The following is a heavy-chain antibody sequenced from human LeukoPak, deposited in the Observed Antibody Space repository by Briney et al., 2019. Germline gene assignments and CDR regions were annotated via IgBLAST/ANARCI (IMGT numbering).Heavy chain of an antibody. D-gene: IGHD6-13*01. Sequence: PGGSLRLSCAASGFTFGSYAMSWVRQAPGMGLEWVSAISGSGGSTYYADSVKGRFTISRDNSKNTLYLQMNSLRAEDTAIYYCAKTEDSSSWYGEYFQHWGQGTLVTVSS. CDR3: AKTEDSSSWYGEYFQH. CDR1: GFTFGSYA. V-gene: IGHV3-23*01. J-gene: IGHJ1*01. CDR2: ISGSGGST.